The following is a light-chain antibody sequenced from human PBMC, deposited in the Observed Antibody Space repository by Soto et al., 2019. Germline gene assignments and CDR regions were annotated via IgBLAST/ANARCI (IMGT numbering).Light chain of an antibody. CDR3: QQYGSSPQWT. CDR1: QSVSSSF. V-gene: IGKV3-20*01. Sequence: EIVLTQSPGTLSLSPGERATLSCRASQSVSSSFLAWYQQKPGQAPRLLIYGASSRATGIPDRFSGSGSGTDFTLTISRLEPEDFAAYYCQQYGSSPQWTFGQGTKVEIQ. CDR2: GAS. J-gene: IGKJ1*01.